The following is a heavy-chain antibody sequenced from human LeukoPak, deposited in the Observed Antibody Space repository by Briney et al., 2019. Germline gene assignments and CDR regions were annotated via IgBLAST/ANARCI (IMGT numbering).Heavy chain of an antibody. CDR3: ARQARVYDYVWGSYHRPMYFDY. CDR2: IHHSGRT. J-gene: IGHJ4*02. CDR1: GGSIRSSTYY. V-gene: IGHV4-39*01. D-gene: IGHD3-16*02. Sequence: PSETLSLTCSVSGGSIRSSTYYWGWIRQPPGKGLEWIGSIHHSGRTYYKSSLKSRVTISVDTSKNQFSLKLSSVTAADTAVYYCARQARVYDYVWGSYHRPMYFDYWGQGTLVTVSS.